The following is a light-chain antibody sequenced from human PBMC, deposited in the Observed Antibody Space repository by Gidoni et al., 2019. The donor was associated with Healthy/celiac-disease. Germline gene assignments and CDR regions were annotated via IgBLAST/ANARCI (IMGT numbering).Light chain of an antibody. Sequence: DIQMTQSPSSLSASVGDRVTITCRASQSISSYLNWYQQKPGKAPKLLIYAASSLQSGVPSGFSGSGSGTDFTLTISSLQPEYFATYYCQQSYSTLGFTFGPGTKVDIK. V-gene: IGKV1-39*01. CDR3: QQSYSTLGFT. CDR1: QSISSY. CDR2: AAS. J-gene: IGKJ3*01.